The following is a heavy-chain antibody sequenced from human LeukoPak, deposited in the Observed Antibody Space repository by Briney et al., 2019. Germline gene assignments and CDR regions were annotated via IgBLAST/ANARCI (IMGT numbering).Heavy chain of an antibody. Sequence: RPGGSLRLSCAASGFTFDDYGMSWVRQAPGKGLEWVSGINWNGGSTGYADSVKGRFTISRDNAKNSLYLQMNSLRAEDTAVYYCAKSAAYIVVVVAATVWGQGTLVTVSS. D-gene: IGHD2-15*01. J-gene: IGHJ4*02. CDR3: AKSAAYIVVVVAATV. CDR2: INWNGGST. CDR1: GFTFDDYG. V-gene: IGHV3-20*04.